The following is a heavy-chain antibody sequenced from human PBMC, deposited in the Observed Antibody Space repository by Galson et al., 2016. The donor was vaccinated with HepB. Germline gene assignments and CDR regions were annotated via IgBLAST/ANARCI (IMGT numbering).Heavy chain of an antibody. CDR2: IWPDGSNK. CDR3: ARDFHGDYIDY. Sequence: SLRLSCAASGFIFSTYGMHWVRQAPGKGLEWVAVIWPDGSNKYYSDSVKGRFTISRDNSMGTLYLQMNTLRVEDTAVYYCARDFHGDYIDYWGQGALVTVSS. D-gene: IGHD4-17*01. V-gene: IGHV3-33*01. J-gene: IGHJ4*02. CDR1: GFIFSTYG.